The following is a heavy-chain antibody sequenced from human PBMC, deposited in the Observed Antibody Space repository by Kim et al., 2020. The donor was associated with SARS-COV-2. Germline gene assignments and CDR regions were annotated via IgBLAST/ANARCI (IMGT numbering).Heavy chain of an antibody. J-gene: IGHJ6*02. V-gene: IGHV3-13*05. CDR2: IGTAGDP. CDR3: ARGGLSTMVRGVKVLDYYYGMDV. CDR1: GFTFSSYD. Sequence: GGSLRLSCAASGFTFSSYDMHWVRQATGKGLEWVSAIGTAGDPYYPGSVKGRFTISRENAKNSLYLQMNSLRAGDTAVYYCARGGLSTMVRGVKVLDYYYGMDVWGQGTTVTASS. D-gene: IGHD3-10*01.